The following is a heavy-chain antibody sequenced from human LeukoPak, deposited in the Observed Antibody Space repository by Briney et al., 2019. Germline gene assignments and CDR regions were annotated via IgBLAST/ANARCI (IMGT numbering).Heavy chain of an antibody. CDR2: ISGSGSST. V-gene: IGHV3-23*01. CDR3: AKDSRYSNSWYYFDY. Sequence: GGSLRLSCAASGFTFSSFAMSWVRQAPGKGLEWVSGISGSGSSTYYADSVKGRLTISRDNSKNTLYLQMNSLRAEDTAVYYCAKDSRYSNSWYYFDYWGQGTLVTVSS. CDR1: GFTFSSFA. J-gene: IGHJ4*02. D-gene: IGHD6-13*01.